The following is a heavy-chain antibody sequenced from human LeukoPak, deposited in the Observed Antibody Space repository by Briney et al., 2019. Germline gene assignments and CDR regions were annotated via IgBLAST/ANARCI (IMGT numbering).Heavy chain of an antibody. V-gene: IGHV4-31*03. CDR2: IYYSGST. Sequence: SETLSPTCTVSGGSISSGGYYWSWIRQHPGKGLEWIGYIYYSGSTYYNPSLKSRVTISVDTSKNQFSLKLSSVTAADTAVYYCARAGPYYYYGMDVWGQGTTVTVSS. CDR3: ARAGPYYYYGMDV. D-gene: IGHD2-8*02. J-gene: IGHJ6*02. CDR1: GGSISSGGYY.